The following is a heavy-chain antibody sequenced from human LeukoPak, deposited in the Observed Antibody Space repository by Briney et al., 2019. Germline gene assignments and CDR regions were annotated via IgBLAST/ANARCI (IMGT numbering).Heavy chain of an antibody. D-gene: IGHD2-21*02. Sequence: GESLKISCKGSGYSFTSYWIGWVRQMPGKGLEWMGIIYPGDSDTRYSPSFQGQVTISADKSICTAYLQWSSLKASDTAMYYCARSFCGGDCYSGDYYFDYWGQGTLVTVSS. CDR1: GYSFTSYW. J-gene: IGHJ4*02. V-gene: IGHV5-51*01. CDR2: IYPGDSDT. CDR3: ARSFCGGDCYSGDYYFDY.